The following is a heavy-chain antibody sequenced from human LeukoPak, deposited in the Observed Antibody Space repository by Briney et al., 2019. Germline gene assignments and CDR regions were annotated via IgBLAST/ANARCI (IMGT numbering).Heavy chain of an antibody. CDR1: GYTFTGYY. J-gene: IGHJ4*02. CDR2: INAGNGNT. V-gene: IGHV1-3*01. D-gene: IGHD3-22*01. Sequence: ASVKVSCKASGYTFTGYYMHWVRQAPGQGLEWMGWINAGNGNTKYSQKFQGRVTITRDTSASTAYMELSSLRSEDTAVYYCASTYYYDSSGLRGGSTDYWGQGTLVTVSS. CDR3: ASTYYYDSSGLRGGSTDY.